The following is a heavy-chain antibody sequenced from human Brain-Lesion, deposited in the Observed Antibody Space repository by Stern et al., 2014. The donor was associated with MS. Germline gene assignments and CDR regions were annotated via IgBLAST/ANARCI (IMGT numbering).Heavy chain of an antibody. V-gene: IGHV3-9*01. Sequence: VQLLESGGDLVQPGRSLRLSCAAFGFTFDDYAMHWVRQAPGQGLEWVACISWNSGTIGNADSVKGRFTTSRDNAYSSLYLQMNSLRPEDTALYYCARDITGSSAYFAYWGQGTLVTVSS. J-gene: IGHJ4*02. CDR2: ISWNSGTI. CDR1: GFTFDDYA. D-gene: IGHD1-14*01. CDR3: ARDITGSSAYFAY.